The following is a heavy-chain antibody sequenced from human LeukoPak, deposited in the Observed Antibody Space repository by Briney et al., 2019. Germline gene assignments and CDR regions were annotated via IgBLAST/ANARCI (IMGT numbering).Heavy chain of an antibody. J-gene: IGHJ6*02. CDR2: ISYDGSNK. CDR1: EFTFSTYA. CDR3: ARAGAGHSSASPYSSGMDV. Sequence: GGSLRLSCAASEFTFSTYAMHWVRQAPGKGLDWVAVISYDGSNKYYADSVKGRFTISRDNSKNTLYLQMNSLRAEDTAVYYCARAGAGHSSASPYSSGMDVWGQGTTVTVSS. V-gene: IGHV3-30-3*01. D-gene: IGHD6-6*01.